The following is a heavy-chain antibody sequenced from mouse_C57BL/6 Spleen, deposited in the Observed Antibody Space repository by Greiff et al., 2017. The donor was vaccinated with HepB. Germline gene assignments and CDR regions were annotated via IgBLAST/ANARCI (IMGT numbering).Heavy chain of an antibody. J-gene: IGHJ2*01. D-gene: IGHD1-1*01. CDR2: IYPGDGDT. Sequence: VQLQQSGPELVKPGASVKISCKASGYAFSSSWMNWVKQRPGKGLEWIGRIYPGDGDTNYNGKFKGKATLTADKSSSTAYMQLSSLTSEDSAVYCCARSHYYGSSYDYWGQGTTLTVSS. CDR3: ARSHYYGSSYDY. V-gene: IGHV1-82*01. CDR1: GYAFSSSW.